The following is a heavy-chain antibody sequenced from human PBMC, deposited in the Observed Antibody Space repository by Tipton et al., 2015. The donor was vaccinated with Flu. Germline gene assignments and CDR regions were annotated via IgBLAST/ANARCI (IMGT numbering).Heavy chain of an antibody. CDR2: ISSSGSTI. J-gene: IGHJ6*02. V-gene: IGHV3-48*03. CDR3: ARGSVCSGGSCSLLLNFYYYCMDV. D-gene: IGHD2-15*01. Sequence: SLRLSCAASGFTFSSYEMNWVRQAPGKGLEWVSYISSSGSTIYYADSVKGRFTISRDNAKNSLYLQMNSLRAEDTAVYYCARGSVCSGGSCSLLLNFYYYCMDVWGQGTTVTVSS. CDR1: GFTFSSYE.